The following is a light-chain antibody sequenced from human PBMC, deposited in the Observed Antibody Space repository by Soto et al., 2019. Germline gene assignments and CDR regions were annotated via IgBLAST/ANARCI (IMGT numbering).Light chain of an antibody. J-gene: IGLJ1*01. V-gene: IGLV2-11*01. CDR3: CSYVGSYSYV. CDR1: SSDVGGYNY. CDR2: DVI. Sequence: QSVLTQPASVSGSPGQSITISCTGTSSDVGGYNYVSWYQEHPGKAPKLMIYDVIKRPSGVPDRFSGSKSGNTASLTISGLLAEDEADYYCCSYVGSYSYVFGTGTKLTVL.